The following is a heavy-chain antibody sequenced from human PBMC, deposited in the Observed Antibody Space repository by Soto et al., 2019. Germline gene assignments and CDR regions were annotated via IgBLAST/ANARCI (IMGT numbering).Heavy chain of an antibody. V-gene: IGHV3-66*01. CDR1: GFIVSSNY. CDR3: ARGGALDC. J-gene: IGHJ4*02. Sequence: EVQLVESGGNFVQPGGSLRLSWAASGFIVSSNYMSWVRQAPGKGLEWVSVIQSGGKTYYADSVRGRFTISRDNSKNTVYLQMDSLRAEDAAIYYCARGGALDCWGQGTLVTVSS. CDR2: IQSGGKT.